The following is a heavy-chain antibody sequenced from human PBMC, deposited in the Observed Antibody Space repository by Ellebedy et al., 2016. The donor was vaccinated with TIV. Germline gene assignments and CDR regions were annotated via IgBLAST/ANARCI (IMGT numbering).Heavy chain of an antibody. CDR3: SRDEVTGTDY. Sequence: PGGSLRLSCAAYGFTFRTYSLNWFRQAPGQGLEWVSSISSSSQYIYYADSVKGRFIIARDNAKNSPYLEMKSLRVEDTAVYFCSRDEVTGTDYWGQGTLVIVSS. J-gene: IGHJ4*02. D-gene: IGHD1-14*01. V-gene: IGHV3-21*06. CDR2: ISSSSQYI. CDR1: GFTFRTYS.